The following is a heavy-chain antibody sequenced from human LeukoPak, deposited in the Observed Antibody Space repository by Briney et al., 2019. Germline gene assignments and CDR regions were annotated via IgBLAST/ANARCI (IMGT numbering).Heavy chain of an antibody. J-gene: IGHJ4*02. D-gene: IGHD6-13*01. CDR2: IYYSGST. V-gene: IGHV4-39*07. CDR1: GGSISSSSYY. Sequence: SETLSLTCTVSGGSISSSSYYWGWIRQPPGKGLEWIGSIYYSGSTYYNSSLKSRVTISVDTSKNQFSLKLSSVTAADTAVYYCARTDSSSWYSFDYWGQGTLVTVSS. CDR3: ARTDSSSWYSFDY.